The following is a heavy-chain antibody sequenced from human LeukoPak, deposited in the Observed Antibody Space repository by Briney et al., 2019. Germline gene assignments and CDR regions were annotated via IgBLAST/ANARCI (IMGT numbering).Heavy chain of an antibody. Sequence: SGTLSLTCAVSGDSISSGNWWSWVRQPSGKGLVWNAEIHHSGKTNYNPSLKSRVTILVDKSKNQFSLNLNSVTAADTAVYYCTRIDSTVTTALRSWGQGTLVTVSS. CDR3: TRIDSTVTTALRS. CDR2: IHHSGKT. V-gene: IGHV4-4*02. CDR1: GDSISSGNW. D-gene: IGHD4-17*01. J-gene: IGHJ5*02.